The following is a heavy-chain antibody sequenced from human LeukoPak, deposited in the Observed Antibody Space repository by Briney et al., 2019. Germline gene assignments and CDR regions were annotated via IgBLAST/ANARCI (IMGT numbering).Heavy chain of an antibody. Sequence: GGSLRLSCAASGFTFSNVWMSWVRQAPGRGLEWVARITRIVDCATTDYVAPVKGRFTISRDDSTETLYLQMNSLKTEDTAVYYCSAGLGTSDLDSWGQGTLVTVSS. CDR3: SAGLGTSDLDS. D-gene: IGHD1-14*01. CDR2: ITRIVDCATT. J-gene: IGHJ4*02. CDR1: GFTFSNVW. V-gene: IGHV3-15*01.